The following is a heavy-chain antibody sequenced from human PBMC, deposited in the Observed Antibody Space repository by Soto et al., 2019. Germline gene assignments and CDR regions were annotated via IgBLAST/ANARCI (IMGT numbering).Heavy chain of an antibody. CDR2: IYPGDSDT. V-gene: IGHV5-51*01. CDR3: AASIFYYGMDV. CDR1: GYTFTNYW. Sequence: PGESLKISCKGSGYTFTNYWIGWVRQMPGKGLEWMGIIYPGDSDTKYNPSFQGQVTVSADKSITTTYLQWSSLKASDTAIYYCAASIFYYGMDVWGQGTTVTVSS. J-gene: IGHJ6*02.